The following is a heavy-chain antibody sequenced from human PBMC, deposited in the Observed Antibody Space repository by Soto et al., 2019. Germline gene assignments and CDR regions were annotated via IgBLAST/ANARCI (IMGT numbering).Heavy chain of an antibody. CDR3: ARDRYYYDGGCYYANYYYGMDV. D-gene: IGHD3-22*01. CDR1: GYTFTSYA. CDR2: ISAYNGNT. J-gene: IGHJ6*02. V-gene: IGHV1-18*01. Sequence: GASVKVSCKASGYTFTSYAISWVRQAPGQGLEWMGWISAYNGNTNYAQKLQGRVTMTTDTSTSTAYMELSSLRSDDTAVYYCARDRYYYDGGCYYANYYYGMDVRAQGTSDTVSS.